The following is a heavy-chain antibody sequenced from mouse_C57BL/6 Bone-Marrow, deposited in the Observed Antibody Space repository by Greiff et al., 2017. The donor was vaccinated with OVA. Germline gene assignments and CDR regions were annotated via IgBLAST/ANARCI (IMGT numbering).Heavy chain of an antibody. CDR3: ARGYYGTLDY. Sequence: EVQLQQSGPVLVKPGASVKMSCKASGYTFTDYYMNWVKQSHGKSLEWIGVINPYNGGTSYNQQFKGKATLTVDKSSSTAYMELNSLTSEDSAVYYCARGYYGTLDYWGQGTTITVSS. D-gene: IGHD1-1*01. V-gene: IGHV1-19*01. CDR2: INPYNGGT. J-gene: IGHJ2*01. CDR1: GYTFTDYY.